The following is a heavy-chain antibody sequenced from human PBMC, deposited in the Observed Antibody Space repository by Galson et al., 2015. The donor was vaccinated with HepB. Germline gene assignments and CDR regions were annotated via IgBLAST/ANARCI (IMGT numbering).Heavy chain of an antibody. J-gene: IGHJ4*02. CDR3: AREGMAALTNPVDY. Sequence: SVKVSCKASGGTFSTYTINWVRQAPGQGLEWMGGITPIFGTPKYAQKFQGRVTITADESTTTAYMELSSLRSEDTAVHYCAREGMAALTNPVDYWGQGTLVTVSS. D-gene: IGHD6-13*01. CDR1: GGTFSTYT. V-gene: IGHV1-69*13. CDR2: ITPIFGTP.